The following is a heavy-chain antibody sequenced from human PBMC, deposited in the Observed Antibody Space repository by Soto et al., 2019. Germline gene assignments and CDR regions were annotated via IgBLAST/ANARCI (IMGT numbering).Heavy chain of an antibody. CDR3: ARGGGFDAFDY. CDR1: GASITYGAYS. Sequence: QLQLHMSGSGLVKPSQTLSLTCTVSGASITYGAYSWSWIRQTPGKGLEWIGYINHLETTFYNPSFESRLTLSIDRTKNQLSLNLKSMSAADRAVYFCARGGGFDAFDYWGQGILGTVSS. J-gene: IGHJ4*02. D-gene: IGHD3-10*01. V-gene: IGHV4-30-2*01. CDR2: INHLETT.